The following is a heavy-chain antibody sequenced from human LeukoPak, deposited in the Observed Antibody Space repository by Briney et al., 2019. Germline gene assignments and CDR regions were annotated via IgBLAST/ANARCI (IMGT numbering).Heavy chain of an antibody. Sequence: VGSLRLSCAASGFTFSSYRMHWVRQAPGKGLVWVSRINSDGSSTSYADSVKGRFTISRDNAKNTLYLQMNSLRAEDTAVYYCARAPYRRYYGSGSQKNYFDYWGQGTLVTVSS. CDR1: GFTFSSYR. CDR2: INSDGSST. J-gene: IGHJ4*02. D-gene: IGHD3-10*01. V-gene: IGHV3-74*01. CDR3: ARAPYRRYYGSGSQKNYFDY.